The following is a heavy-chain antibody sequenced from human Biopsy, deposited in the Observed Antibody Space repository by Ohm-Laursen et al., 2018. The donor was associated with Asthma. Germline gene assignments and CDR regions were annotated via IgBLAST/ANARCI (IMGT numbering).Heavy chain of an antibody. CDR3: ARDMGAGPNQPPSGSGSSHLYGMDV. CDR2: ISWNSGTI. Sequence: SLRLSCTASGFSFDDYAMFWVRQAPGKGLEWVPGISWNSGTIGYADSVKGRFTISRDNAKNSLYLQMNSLGPEDTAVYYCARDMGAGPNQPPSGSGSSHLYGMDVWGQGTAVTVSS. J-gene: IGHJ6*02. D-gene: IGHD3-10*01. V-gene: IGHV3-9*01. CDR1: GFSFDDYA.